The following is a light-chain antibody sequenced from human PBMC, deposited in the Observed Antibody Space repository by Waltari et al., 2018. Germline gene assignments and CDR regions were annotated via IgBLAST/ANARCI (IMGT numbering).Light chain of an antibody. CDR2: DAS. CDR1: QSVGSY. CDR3: QQRSNWPPIFT. V-gene: IGKV3-11*01. J-gene: IGKJ3*01. Sequence: EIVLTQSPATLSLSPGERATLSCRASQSVGSYLAWYQQKPGQAPRLLIYDASKRATGTPARFSGSESGTDFSLSISSLEPEDFGVYYCQQRSNWPPIFTFGPGTKVDIK.